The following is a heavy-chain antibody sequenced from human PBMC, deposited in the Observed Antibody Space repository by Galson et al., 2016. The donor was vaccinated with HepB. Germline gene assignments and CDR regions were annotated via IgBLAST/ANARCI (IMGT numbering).Heavy chain of an antibody. CDR3: ATDLGDYCAGGFCYTGDGLDL. CDR1: GNSLTELS. V-gene: IGHV1-24*01. CDR2: FDPGHGET. Sequence: SVKVSCKVSGNSLTELSIHWVRQTPGRGLEWVGGFDPGHGETVYAQKFQGRVTMSDDTSTDTAYMELSSLTSEDSAVYFCATDLGDYCAGGFCYTGDGLDLWGRGTVVTVSS. J-gene: IGHJ3*01. D-gene: IGHD2-8*02.